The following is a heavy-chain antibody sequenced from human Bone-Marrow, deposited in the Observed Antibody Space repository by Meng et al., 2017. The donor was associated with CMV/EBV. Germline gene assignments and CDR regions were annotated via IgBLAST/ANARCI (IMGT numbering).Heavy chain of an antibody. D-gene: IGHD3-3*01. CDR1: GFTFSSYA. V-gene: IGHV3-23*01. Sequence: GESLKISCAASGFTFSSYAMSWVRQAPGKGLEWVSAISGSGGSTYYADSVKGRFTISRDNSKNTLYLQMNSLRAEDTAVYYCARAPRITIFGVVIRDDGMDVWGQGTTVTVSS. J-gene: IGHJ6*02. CDR2: ISGSGGST. CDR3: ARAPRITIFGVVIRDDGMDV.